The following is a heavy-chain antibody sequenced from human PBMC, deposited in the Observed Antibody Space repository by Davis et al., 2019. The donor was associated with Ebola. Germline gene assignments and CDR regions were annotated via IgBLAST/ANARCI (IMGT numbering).Heavy chain of an antibody. CDR2: IFSNDEK. V-gene: IGHV2-26*01. Sequence: GPTLVKPTETLTLTCTVSGFSLSNARMGVSWIRQPPGKALEWLAHIFSNDEKSYSTSLKSRLTISKDTSKSQVVLTMTNMDPVDTATYYCARIRIAAAGTAYYYYYGMDVWGQGTTVTVSS. J-gene: IGHJ6*02. CDR3: ARIRIAAAGTAYYYYYGMDV. CDR1: GFSLSNARMG. D-gene: IGHD6-13*01.